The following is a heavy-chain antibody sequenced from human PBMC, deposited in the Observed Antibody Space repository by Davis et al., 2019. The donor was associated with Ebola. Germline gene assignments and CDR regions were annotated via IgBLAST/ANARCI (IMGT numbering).Heavy chain of an antibody. V-gene: IGHV4-59*01. Sequence: LETLSLTCTVSGGSISSYYWSWIRQPPGKGLEWIGYIYYSGSTNYNPSLKSRVTISVDTSKNQFSLKLSSVTAADTAVYYCARAVDCSGGSCPRSAGRDYYYYGMDVWGQGTTVTVSS. CDR2: IYYSGST. CDR1: GGSISSYY. CDR3: ARAVDCSGGSCPRSAGRDYYYYGMDV. J-gene: IGHJ6*02. D-gene: IGHD2-15*01.